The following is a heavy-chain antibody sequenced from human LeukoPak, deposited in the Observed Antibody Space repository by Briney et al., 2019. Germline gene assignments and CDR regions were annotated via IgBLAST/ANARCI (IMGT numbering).Heavy chain of an antibody. CDR3: ARLSGSYYYYGMDV. Sequence: SQTLSLTCTVSGGSISSGSYYWSWIRQPPGKGLEWIGYIYYSGSTNYNPSLKSRVTISVDTSKNQFSLKLSSVTAADTAVYYCARLSGSYYYYGMDVWGQGTTVTVSS. CDR1: GGSISSGSYY. J-gene: IGHJ6*02. CDR2: IYYSGST. V-gene: IGHV4-61*01. D-gene: IGHD1-26*01.